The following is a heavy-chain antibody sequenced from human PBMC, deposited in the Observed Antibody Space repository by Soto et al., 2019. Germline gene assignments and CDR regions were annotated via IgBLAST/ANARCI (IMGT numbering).Heavy chain of an antibody. D-gene: IGHD3-16*01. CDR3: AKEGLGPYYFHY. Sequence: QVQLVESGEGVVQPGRSLRLSCAASGFTFSSYGMHWVSQAPGKGLEWVAVISYDGSNKYYADSVKGRFTISRDNSKNTLYLQMNSLRAEDTAVYYCAKEGLGPYYFHYWGQGTLVTVSS. J-gene: IGHJ4*02. CDR2: ISYDGSNK. CDR1: GFTFSSYG. V-gene: IGHV3-30*18.